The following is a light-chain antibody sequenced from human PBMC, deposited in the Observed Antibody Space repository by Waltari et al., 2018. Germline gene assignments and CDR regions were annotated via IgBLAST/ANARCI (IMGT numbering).Light chain of an antibody. CDR3: QQFNSYPRT. V-gene: IGKV1-9*01. Sequence: IQLTQSPSALSASVGDRVTITCRATQDIYTSLTWYQQEPGKAPKLLIYAASTLQSGVPSRFSGSGAGTDFTLTISSLQPEDFATYYCQQFNSYPRTFGQGTKVEIK. CDR2: AAS. J-gene: IGKJ1*01. CDR1: QDIYTS.